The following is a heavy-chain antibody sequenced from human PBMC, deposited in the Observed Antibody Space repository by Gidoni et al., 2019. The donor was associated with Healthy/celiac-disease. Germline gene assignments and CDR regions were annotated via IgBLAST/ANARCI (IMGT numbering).Heavy chain of an antibody. V-gene: IGHV3-21*01. CDR1: GFTFSSYS. D-gene: IGHD3-16*02. CDR2: IISSSSYI. CDR3: ASNNYDYVWGSYRPFDY. Sequence: EVQLVESGGGLVKPGGSLRLSCAASGFTFSSYSMNWVRQAPGKGLEWVSSIISSSSYIYYADSVKGRFTISRDNAKNSLYLQMNSLRAEDTAVYYCASNNYDYVWGSYRPFDYWGQGTLVTVSS. J-gene: IGHJ4*02.